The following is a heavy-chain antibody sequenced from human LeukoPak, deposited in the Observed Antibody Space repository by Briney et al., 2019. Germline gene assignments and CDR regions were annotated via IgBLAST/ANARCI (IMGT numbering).Heavy chain of an antibody. CDR3: ARVSYSNYGGYFDY. J-gene: IGHJ4*02. Sequence: AGGSLRLSCVASGFTFSSYWMIWVRQAPGKGLEWVANIKQDGSEKYYVDSVKGRFTISRDNAKNSLYLQMNSLRAEDTAVYYCARVSYSNYGGYFDYWGQGTLVTVSS. CDR1: GFTFSSYW. V-gene: IGHV3-7*01. D-gene: IGHD4-11*01. CDR2: IKQDGSEK.